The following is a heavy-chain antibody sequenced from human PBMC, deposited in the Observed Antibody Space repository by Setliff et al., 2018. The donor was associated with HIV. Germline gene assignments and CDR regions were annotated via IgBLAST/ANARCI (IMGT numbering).Heavy chain of an antibody. CDR2: IIPIFGKA. CDR3: SRDIGHCSSTSCYHAFDI. D-gene: IGHD2-2*01. J-gene: IGHJ3*02. V-gene: IGHV1-69*13. CDR1: GGTFSSYA. Sequence: SVKVSCKASGGTFSSYAISWVRQAPGQGVQWMGGIIPIFGKANYAQKFQGRVTITADGATRTAYMELSSLRAEDTAVYYCSRDIGHCSSTSCYHAFDIWGKGTMVTVSS.